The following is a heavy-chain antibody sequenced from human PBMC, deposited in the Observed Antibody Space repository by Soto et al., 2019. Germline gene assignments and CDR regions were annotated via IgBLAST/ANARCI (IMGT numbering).Heavy chain of an antibody. CDR2: IYYSGST. Sequence: SETLSLTCTVSGGSISSYYWSWIRQPPGKGLEWIGYIYYSGSTNYNPSLKSRVTISVDTSKNQFSLKLSSVTAADTAVYYCARIRYFDWLTFDPWGQGTLVTVSS. CDR1: GGSISSYY. V-gene: IGHV4-59*01. J-gene: IGHJ5*02. D-gene: IGHD3-9*01. CDR3: ARIRYFDWLTFDP.